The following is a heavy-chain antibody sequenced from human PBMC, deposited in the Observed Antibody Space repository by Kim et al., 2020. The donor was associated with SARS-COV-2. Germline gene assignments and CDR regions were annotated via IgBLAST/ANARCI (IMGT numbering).Heavy chain of an antibody. D-gene: IGHD3-10*01. V-gene: IGHV3-30*04. CDR1: GFTFSSYA. CDR2: ISYDGSNK. Sequence: GGSLRLSCAASGFTFSSYAMHWVRQAPGKGLEWVAVISYDGSNKYYADSVKGRFTISRDNSKNTLYLQMNSLRAEDTAVYYCARDQGDEGGLLWFGEIPIYGMDVWGQGTTVTVSS. J-gene: IGHJ6*02. CDR3: ARDQGDEGGLLWFGEIPIYGMDV.